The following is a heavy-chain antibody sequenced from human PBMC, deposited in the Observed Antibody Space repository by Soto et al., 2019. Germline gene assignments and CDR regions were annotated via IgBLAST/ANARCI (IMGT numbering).Heavy chain of an antibody. CDR2: IYHSGST. V-gene: IGHV4-38-2*01. CDR3: ARVPPDIVLMVYAPGDNWFDP. D-gene: IGHD2-8*01. CDR1: GYSISSGYY. Sequence: PSETLSLTCAVSGYSISSGYYWGWIRQPPGKGLEWIGSIYHSGSTYYNPSLKSRVTISVDTSKNQFSLKLSSVTAADTAVYYCARVPPDIVLMVYAPGDNWFDPWGQGTRVTVSS. J-gene: IGHJ5*02.